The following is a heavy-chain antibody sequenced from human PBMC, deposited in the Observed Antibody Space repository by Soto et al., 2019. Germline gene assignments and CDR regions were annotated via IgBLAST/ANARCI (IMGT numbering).Heavy chain of an antibody. CDR3: ARVTPYYYYYMDV. CDR2: IHYSETT. Sequence: SETLSLTCTVSGGSISTYYWSWIRQPPGRGLEWIAYIHYSETTNFNPSLKSRVTMSVDTSKNQFSLKLSSVTAADTAVYYCARVTPYYYYYMDVWGKGTTVTVSS. J-gene: IGHJ6*03. CDR1: GGSISTYY. V-gene: IGHV4-59*12.